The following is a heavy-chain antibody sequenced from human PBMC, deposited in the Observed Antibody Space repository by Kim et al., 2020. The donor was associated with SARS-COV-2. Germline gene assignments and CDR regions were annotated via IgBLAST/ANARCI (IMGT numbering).Heavy chain of an antibody. CDR3: AKDLYCSGGSCFLTGGYYYYGMDV. D-gene: IGHD2-15*01. V-gene: IGHV3-33*06. J-gene: IGHJ6*02. Sequence: GGSLRLSCAASGFTFSSYGMHWVRQAPGKGLEWVAVIWYDGSNKYYADSVKGRFTISRDNSKNTLYLQMNSLRAEDTAVYYCAKDLYCSGGSCFLTGGYYYYGMDVWGQGTTVTVSS. CDR1: GFTFSSYG. CDR2: IWYDGSNK.